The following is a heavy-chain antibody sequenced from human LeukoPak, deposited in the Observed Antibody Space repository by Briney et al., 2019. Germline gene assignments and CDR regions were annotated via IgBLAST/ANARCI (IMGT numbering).Heavy chain of an antibody. CDR2: ISGSGGST. Sequence: GGSLRLSCAASGFTFSNFAMTWVRQAPGRGLEWVSAISGSGGSTYDADSVKGRFTISRDNSKNTLYLQMNILRAEDTAVYYCAKCTTRNTHYPIDYWGQGTLVTVSS. V-gene: IGHV3-23*01. D-gene: IGHD4-17*01. CDR3: AKCTTRNTHYPIDY. CDR1: GFTFSNFA. J-gene: IGHJ4*02.